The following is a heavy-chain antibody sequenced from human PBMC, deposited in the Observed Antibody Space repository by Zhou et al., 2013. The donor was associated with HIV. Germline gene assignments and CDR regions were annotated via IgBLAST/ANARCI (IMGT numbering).Heavy chain of an antibody. CDR1: GGTFSSYA. Sequence: QVQLVQSGAEVKKPGSSVKVSCKASGGTFSSYAISWVRQAPGQGLEWMGGIIPIFGTANYAQRFQGRVTITTDEATSTAYMTLSSLKSEDSAVYYCARDLAAYHSMSGGLWSWGQGTLVTVSS. J-gene: IGHJ5*02. V-gene: IGHV1-69*05. CDR3: ARDLAAYHSMSGGLWS. D-gene: IGHD2-21*01. CDR2: IIPIFGTA.